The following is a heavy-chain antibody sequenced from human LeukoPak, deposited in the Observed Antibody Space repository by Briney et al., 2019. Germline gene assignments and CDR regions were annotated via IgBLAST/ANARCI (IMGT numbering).Heavy chain of an antibody. D-gene: IGHD6-6*01. J-gene: IGHJ4*02. V-gene: IGHV4-31*03. CDR2: IYYSGST. CDR1: GGSISSGGYY. Sequence: SETLSLTCTVSGGSISSGGYYWSWIRQHPGKGLEWIGYIYYSGSTYYNPSLKSRVTISVDTSKNQFSLKLSSVTAADTAVYYCARGGVGFSSSSGLDYWGQGTLVTVSS. CDR3: ARGGVGFSSSSGLDY.